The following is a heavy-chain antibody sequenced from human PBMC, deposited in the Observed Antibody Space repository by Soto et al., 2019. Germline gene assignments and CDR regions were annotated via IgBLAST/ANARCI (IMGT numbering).Heavy chain of an antibody. Sequence: XGSLRLSCAAAGVTFTSFAVSWVRQAPGKGLEWVSSISSSSSYIYYADSVKGRFTISRDNAKNSLYLQMNSLRAEDTAVYYCARDFRSWYFDLWGRGTLVTVSS. CDR3: ARDFRSWYFDL. J-gene: IGHJ2*01. CDR1: GVTFTSFA. CDR2: ISSSSSYI. V-gene: IGHV3-21*01. D-gene: IGHD3-3*01.